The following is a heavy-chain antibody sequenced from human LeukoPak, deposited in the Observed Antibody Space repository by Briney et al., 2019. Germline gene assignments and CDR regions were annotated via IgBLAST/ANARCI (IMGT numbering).Heavy chain of an antibody. D-gene: IGHD3-3*01. Sequence: PGGSLRLSCAASGVTLSSYAMNWVRQAPGKGLEWVAVIPYDGSNKYYADSVKGRFTISRDNSKNTLYLQMNSLRAEDTAVYYCARMLEWLLPFDYWGQGTLVTVSS. CDR2: IPYDGSNK. J-gene: IGHJ4*02. V-gene: IGHV3-30*04. CDR3: ARMLEWLLPFDY. CDR1: GVTLSSYA.